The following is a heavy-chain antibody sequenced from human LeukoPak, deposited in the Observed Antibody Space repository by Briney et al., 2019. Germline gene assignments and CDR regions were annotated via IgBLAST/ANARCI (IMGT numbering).Heavy chain of an antibody. CDR2: TYYRSKWYN. Sequence: PSQTLSLACAISGDSVSSNSAAWSWIRLSPSRGLEWLGRTYYRSKWYNDYAVSVRSRITINPDTSKNLFSLQLNPVTPEDTAEYYCATTVETGDAFDIWGPGTRVTVSS. D-gene: IGHD1-1*01. V-gene: IGHV6-1*01. CDR1: GDSVSSNSAA. J-gene: IGHJ3*02. CDR3: ATTVETGDAFDI.